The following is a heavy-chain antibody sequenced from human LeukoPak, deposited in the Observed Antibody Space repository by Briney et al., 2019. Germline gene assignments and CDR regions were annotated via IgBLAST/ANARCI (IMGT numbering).Heavy chain of an antibody. V-gene: IGHV1-8*01. CDR1: GYTFTTYD. J-gene: IGHJ4*02. Sequence: ASVKVSCKASGYTFTTYDINWVRQTTGQGLEGMGWMNPNSGNTGYAQKFQGRVTMTRNTSISTAYMELSSLRSEDTAVYYCARARRGYDYVWGTYRYGSYYFDYWGQGTLVTVSS. CDR3: ARARRGYDYVWGTYRYGSYYFDY. D-gene: IGHD3-16*02. CDR2: MNPNSGNT.